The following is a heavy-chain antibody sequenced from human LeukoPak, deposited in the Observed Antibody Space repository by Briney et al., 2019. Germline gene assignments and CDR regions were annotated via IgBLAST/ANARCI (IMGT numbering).Heavy chain of an antibody. Sequence: SETLSLTCGVYGGSFSAYYWSWIRQPPGKGLGWIGDINHSGSTKYNPSLMSRVAISVDSSKNHFSLNLRSVTAADTAVYYCARHRSKWLQSSFDYWGQGTLVTVSS. CDR1: GGSFSAYY. CDR2: INHSGST. CDR3: ARHRSKWLQSSFDY. D-gene: IGHD5-24*01. J-gene: IGHJ4*02. V-gene: IGHV4-34*01.